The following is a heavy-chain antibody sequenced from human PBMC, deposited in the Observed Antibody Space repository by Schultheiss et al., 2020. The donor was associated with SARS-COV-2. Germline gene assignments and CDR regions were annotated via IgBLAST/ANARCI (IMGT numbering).Heavy chain of an antibody. CDR1: GGSISSYY. J-gene: IGHJ5*02. CDR2: IYYSGST. CDR3: ARQVGFRNWFDP. D-gene: IGHD2-2*01. Sequence: SETLSLTCTVSGGSISSYYWSWIRQPPGKGLEWIGYIYYSGSTNYNPSLKSRVTISVDTSKNQFSLKLSSVTAADTAVYYCARQVGFRNWFDPWGQGTLVTVSS. V-gene: IGHV4-59*08.